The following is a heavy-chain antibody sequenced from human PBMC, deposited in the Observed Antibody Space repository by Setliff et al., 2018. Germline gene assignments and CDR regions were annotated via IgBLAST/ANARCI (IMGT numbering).Heavy chain of an antibody. CDR3: ARSEGYNFWSGYPNWFDP. V-gene: IGHV4-39*07. J-gene: IGHJ5*02. CDR2: IYYSGST. D-gene: IGHD3-3*01. Sequence: KASETLSLTCTVSGGSISSSSYYWGWIRQPPGKGLEWIGSIYYSGSTNYNPSLKSRVTISVDTSKNQFSLKLSSVTAADTAVYYCARSEGYNFWSGYPNWFDPWGQGTLVTVSS. CDR1: GGSISSSSYY.